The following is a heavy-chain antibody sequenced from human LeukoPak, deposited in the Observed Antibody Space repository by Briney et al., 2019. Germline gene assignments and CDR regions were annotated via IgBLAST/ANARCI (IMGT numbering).Heavy chain of an antibody. D-gene: IGHD3-9*01. CDR3: AKGGRYFDWLLFEFDP. Sequence: GGSLRLSCAASGFTFGIYAMSWVRQAPGKGLEWVSGISWNSGSIGYADSVKGRFTVSRDNAKNSLYLQMNSLRAEDMALYYCAKGGRYFDWLLFEFDPWGQGTLVTVSS. CDR1: GFTFGIYA. V-gene: IGHV3-9*03. CDR2: ISWNSGSI. J-gene: IGHJ5*02.